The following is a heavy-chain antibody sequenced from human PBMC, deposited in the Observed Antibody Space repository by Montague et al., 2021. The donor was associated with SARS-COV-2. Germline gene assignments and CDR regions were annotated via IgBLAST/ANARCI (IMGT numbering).Heavy chain of an antibody. J-gene: IGHJ5*02. CDR2: IYYSGST. CDR1: GGSISSSSYY. CDR3: ARDHWDNDDSSGWRFDP. V-gene: IGHV4-39*07. D-gene: IGHD3-22*01. Sequence: SETLSLTCTVSGGSISSSSYYWGWIRQPPGKGLEWIGSIYYSGSTYYNPSLKSRVTISVDTSKNQFSLKLRSVTAADTAVYYCARDHWDNDDSSGWRFDPWGQGTLVTVSS.